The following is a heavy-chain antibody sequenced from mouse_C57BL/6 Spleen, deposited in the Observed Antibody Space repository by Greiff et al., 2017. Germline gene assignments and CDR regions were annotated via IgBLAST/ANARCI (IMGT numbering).Heavy chain of an antibody. CDR2: IDPSDSET. CDR3: ARDGSMVGDY. Sequence: QVQLQQPGAELVRPGSSVKLSCKASGYTFTSYWMHWVKQRPIQGLEWIGNIDPSDSETHYNQKFKDKATLTVDKSSSTAYMQLSSLASEDSAVYYCARDGSMVGDYWGQGTTLTVSS. J-gene: IGHJ2*01. CDR1: GYTFTSYW. V-gene: IGHV1-52*01. D-gene: IGHD1-1*02.